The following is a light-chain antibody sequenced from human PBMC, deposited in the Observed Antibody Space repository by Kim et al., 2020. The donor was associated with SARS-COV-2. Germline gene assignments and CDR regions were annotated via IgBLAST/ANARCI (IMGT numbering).Light chain of an antibody. J-gene: IGLJ2*01. CDR2: EDN. CDR1: SGSIASNY. V-gene: IGLV6-57*04. Sequence: NFMLTQPHSVSESPGKTVTISCTRSSGSIASNYVQWYQQRPGSAPTTVIYEDNQRPSGVPDRFSGSIDSSSNSASLTISGLKTEDEADYYCQSYDRGVVFGGGTQLTVL. CDR3: QSYDRGVV.